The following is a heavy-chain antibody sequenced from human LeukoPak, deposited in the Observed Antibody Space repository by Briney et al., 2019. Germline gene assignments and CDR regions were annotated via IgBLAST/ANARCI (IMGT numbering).Heavy chain of an antibody. V-gene: IGHV3-30-3*01. D-gene: IGHD2-21*02. CDR2: ISYDGSNK. J-gene: IGHJ3*02. Sequence: PGRSLRLSCAASGFTFSSYAMHWVRQAPGKGLEWVAVISYDGSNKYYADSVKGRFTISRDNSKNTLYLQMNSLRAEDTAVYYCARDFTEFGTFVVVTGRGAFDIWGQGTMVTVSS. CDR3: ARDFTEFGTFVVVTGRGAFDI. CDR1: GFTFSSYA.